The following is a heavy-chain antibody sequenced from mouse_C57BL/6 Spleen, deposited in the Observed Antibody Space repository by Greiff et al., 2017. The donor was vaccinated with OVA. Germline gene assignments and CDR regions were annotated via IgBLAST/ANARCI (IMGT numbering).Heavy chain of an antibody. CDR2: IDPETGGT. CDR1: GYTFTDYE. D-gene: IGHD1-1*01. J-gene: IGHJ4*01. V-gene: IGHV1-15*01. CDR3: TGLWSYYGSSYGAMDY. Sequence: VQLQQSGAELVRPGASVTLSCKASGYTFTDYEMHWVKQTPVHGLEWIGAIDPETGGTAYNQKFKGKAILTADKSSSTAYMELRSLTSEDSAVYYCTGLWSYYGSSYGAMDYWGQGTSVTVSS.